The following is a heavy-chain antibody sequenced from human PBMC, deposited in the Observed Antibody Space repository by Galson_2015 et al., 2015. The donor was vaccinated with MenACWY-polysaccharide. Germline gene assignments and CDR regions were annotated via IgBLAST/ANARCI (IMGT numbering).Heavy chain of an antibody. CDR1: GFTFSSYG. CDR2: MTYDGSDQ. D-gene: IGHD3-10*01. CDR3: ARVVDSMVRGLRSYYYSYMDV. J-gene: IGHJ6*03. Sequence: SLRLSCAASGFTFSSYGMHWVRQAPGKGLEWVTYMTYDGSDQNYAGSVKGRFTISRDNSKSMLYLQMDSLRPEDTAVYYCARVVDSMVRGLRSYYYSYMDVWGKGTTVTVS. V-gene: IGHV3-30*03.